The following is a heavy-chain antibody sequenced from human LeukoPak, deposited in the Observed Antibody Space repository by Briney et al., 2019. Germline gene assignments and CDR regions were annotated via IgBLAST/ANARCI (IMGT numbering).Heavy chain of an antibody. J-gene: IGHJ4*02. CDR3: ARHEWQWLNFDY. V-gene: IGHV4-39*01. D-gene: IGHD6-19*01. Sequence: PSETLSLTCTVSGGSISSSSYYWGWIRQPPGKGLEWIGSIYYSGSTYYNPSLKSRVTISVDTSKNQFSLKLSSVTAADTAVYYCARHEWQWLNFDYWGQGTLGTVSS. CDR1: GGSISSSSYY. CDR2: IYYSGST.